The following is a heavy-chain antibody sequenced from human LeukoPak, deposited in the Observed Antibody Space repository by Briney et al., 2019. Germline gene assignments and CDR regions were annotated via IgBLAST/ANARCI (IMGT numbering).Heavy chain of an antibody. Sequence: SETLSLTCTVSGGSISSSSYYWGWIRQPPGKGLEWIGSIYYSGSTYYNPSLKSRVTISVDTSKNQFSLKLSSVTAADTAVYYCAREGIVGATTGDYWGQGTLVTVSS. CDR2: IYYSGST. J-gene: IGHJ4*02. CDR3: AREGIVGATTGDY. D-gene: IGHD1-26*01. CDR1: GGSISSSSYY. V-gene: IGHV4-39*02.